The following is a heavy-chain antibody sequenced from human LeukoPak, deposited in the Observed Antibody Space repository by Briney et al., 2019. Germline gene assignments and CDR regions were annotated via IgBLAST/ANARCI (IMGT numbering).Heavy chain of an antibody. CDR3: VKAAGIIGTTYFDY. Sequence: GGSLRLSCAASGFTFSSYAMSWVRQAPGKGLEWVSGISGSGGNTYYVDSVKGRFTISRDNSKNKFYLQMNRLRAEDTAVYYCVKAAGIIGTTYFDYWGQGTLVTVSS. CDR2: ISGSGGNT. CDR1: GFTFSSYA. J-gene: IGHJ4*02. V-gene: IGHV3-23*01. D-gene: IGHD1-20*01.